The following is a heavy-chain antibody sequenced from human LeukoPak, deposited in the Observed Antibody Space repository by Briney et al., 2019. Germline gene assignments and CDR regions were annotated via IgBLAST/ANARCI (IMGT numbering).Heavy chain of an antibody. J-gene: IGHJ5*02. CDR1: GFTFDDYG. CDR2: INWNGGST. D-gene: IGHD6-19*01. CDR3: ARDPSSGWYLKGWFDP. V-gene: IGHV3-20*04. Sequence: LGGSLRLSCAASGFTFDDYGMSWVRQAPGKGLEWVSGINWNGGSTGYADSVKGRFTIPRDNAKNSLYLQMNSLRAEDTAVYYCARDPSSGWYLKGWFDPWGQGTLVTVSS.